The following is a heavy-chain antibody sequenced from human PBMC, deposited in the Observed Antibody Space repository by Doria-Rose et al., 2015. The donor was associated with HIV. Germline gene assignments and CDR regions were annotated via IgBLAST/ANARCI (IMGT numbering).Heavy chain of an antibody. CDR3: ARMGSYRELDY. D-gene: IGHD3-3*01. CDR1: GYY. J-gene: IGHJ4*02. V-gene: IGHV4-31*02. Sequence: GYYWNGIRQVPGTALASLGYTYYTGTSDYSPSLKSRLNMAVDTSKNQFSLKLSFVTVADTAVYYCARMGSYRELDYWGRGALVSVSA. CDR2: TYYTGTS.